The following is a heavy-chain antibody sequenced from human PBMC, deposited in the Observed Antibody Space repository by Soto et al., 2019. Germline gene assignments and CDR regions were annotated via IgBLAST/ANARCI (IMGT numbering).Heavy chain of an antibody. CDR1: GFTFENFG. CDR2: ISGSGFKK. D-gene: IGHD1-26*01. CDR3: AKNQGVELVPLATVDWFDP. V-gene: IGHV3-23*01. J-gene: IGHJ5*02. Sequence: GGSLRLSCAASGFTFENFGMSWVRQAPGKGLDWISSISGSGFKKYYADSVKGRFTISRDNSKSTVYLELNNLSAEDTAVYHCAKNQGVELVPLATVDWFDPWGQGSVVTVSS.